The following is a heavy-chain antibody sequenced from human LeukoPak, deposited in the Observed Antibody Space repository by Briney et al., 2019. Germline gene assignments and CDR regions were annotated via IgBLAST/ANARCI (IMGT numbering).Heavy chain of an antibody. V-gene: IGHV3-30-3*01. D-gene: IGHD3-3*01. CDR2: TSYDGSNK. Sequence: GGSLRLSCAASGFTFTNYAIHWVRQAPGKGLEWVAVTSYDGSNKYYADSVKGRFTISRDNAKNSLYLQMNSLRAEDTAIYYCARGFWSGSDYWGQGTLVTVSS. CDR3: ARGFWSGSDY. J-gene: IGHJ4*02. CDR1: GFTFTNYA.